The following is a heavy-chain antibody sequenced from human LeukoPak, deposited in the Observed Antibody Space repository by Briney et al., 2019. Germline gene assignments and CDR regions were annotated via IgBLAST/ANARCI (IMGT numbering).Heavy chain of an antibody. V-gene: IGHV3-33*08. J-gene: IGHJ4*02. CDR2: IWYDGSTK. Sequence: GGSLRLSCAASGFTVSSNYMSWVRQAPGKGLEWVAVIWYDGSTKYYADSVKGRFTISRDNSKNTLYLQMNSLRAEDMAVYYCARDPYGDYLPDYWGQGTLVTVSS. CDR1: GFTVSSNY. CDR3: ARDPYGDYLPDY. D-gene: IGHD4-17*01.